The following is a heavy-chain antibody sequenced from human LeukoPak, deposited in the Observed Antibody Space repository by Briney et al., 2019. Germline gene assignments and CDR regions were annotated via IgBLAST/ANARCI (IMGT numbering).Heavy chain of an antibody. CDR2: INPNSGGT. CDR3: ARDRVIAVAATLLPY. CDR1: GYTFTGYC. J-gene: IGHJ4*02. V-gene: IGHV1-2*02. Sequence: ASVKVCCKASGYTFTGYCMHWVRQAPGQGLEWMGWINPNSGGTNYAQKFQGRVTMTRDTSISTAYMELSRLRSDDTAVYYCARDRVIAVAATLLPYWGQGTLVTVSS. D-gene: IGHD6-19*01.